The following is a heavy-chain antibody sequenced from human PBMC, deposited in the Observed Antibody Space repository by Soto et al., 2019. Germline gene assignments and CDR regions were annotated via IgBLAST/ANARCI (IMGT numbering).Heavy chain of an antibody. Sequence: EMQLVESGGGLVQPGGSLRLSCGVSGFTFGSFWMGWVRQAPGKGLEWVANINQDGSEKYYVDSVKGRFTISRDNPRNSLYLQMDPLRVEETAVYCCARQIRGLTPNWFDPWGQGTLVSVSS. J-gene: IGHJ5*02. V-gene: IGHV3-7*01. CDR1: GFTFGSFW. CDR3: ARQIRGLTPNWFDP. CDR2: INQDGSEK.